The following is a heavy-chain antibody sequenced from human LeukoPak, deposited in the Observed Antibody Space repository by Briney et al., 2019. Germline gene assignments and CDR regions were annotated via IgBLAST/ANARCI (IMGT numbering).Heavy chain of an antibody. V-gene: IGHV7-4-1*04. D-gene: IGHD5-18*01. J-gene: IGHJ4*02. CDR3: ARGWPVVHNTEMEGGDY. Sequence: GASVKVSCKASGYTFTGYYMHWVRQAPGQGLEWMGWINTNTGNPTYAQGFTGRFVFSLDTSVSMAYLQISSLKAEDTAVYYCARGWPVVHNTEMEGGDYWGQGTLVTVSS. CDR2: INTNTGNP. CDR1: GYTFTGYY.